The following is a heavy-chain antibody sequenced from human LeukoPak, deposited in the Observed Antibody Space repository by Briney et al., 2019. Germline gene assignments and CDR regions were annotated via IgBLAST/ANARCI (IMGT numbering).Heavy chain of an antibody. CDR1: GFTFGSYW. D-gene: IGHD3-22*01. V-gene: IGHV3-7*01. CDR3: ARLADYDSSGYFDY. J-gene: IGHJ4*02. CDR2: IKQDGSEE. Sequence: GGSLRLSCAASGFTFGSYWMSWVRQAPGKGLEWVANIKQDGSEEYYVDSVKGRFTISRDNAKNSLYLQMNSLRAEDTAVYYCARLADYDSSGYFDYWGQGTLVTVSS.